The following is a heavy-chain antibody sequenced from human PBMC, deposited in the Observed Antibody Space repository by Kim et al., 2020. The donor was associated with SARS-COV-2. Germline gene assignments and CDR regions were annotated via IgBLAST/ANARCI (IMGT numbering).Heavy chain of an antibody. D-gene: IGHD5-12*01. CDR3: AKNIRPYSGYDEGYFDY. J-gene: IGHJ4*02. V-gene: IGHV3-9*01. Sequence: SGKGRFTISRDNAKNSLYLQLKSLRPEDSALYYGAKNIRPYSGYDEGYFDYWGQGTLVTVSS.